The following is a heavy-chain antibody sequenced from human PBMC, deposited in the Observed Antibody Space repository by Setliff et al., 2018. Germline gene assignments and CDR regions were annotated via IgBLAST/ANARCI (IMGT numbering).Heavy chain of an antibody. CDR1: GGSFSTYY. CDR3: ARGQAIRIGAAAGMWDR. V-gene: IGHV4-34*01. CDR2: INHSGST. Sequence: SETLSLTCAVYGGSFSTYYWIWIRQPTGKGLEWIGEINHSGSTNYTPSLKSRVTISVDTSKNHFSLKLSSVTAADTAVYYCARGQAIRIGAAAGMWDRWGQGTLVTVSS. J-gene: IGHJ4*02. D-gene: IGHD6-13*01.